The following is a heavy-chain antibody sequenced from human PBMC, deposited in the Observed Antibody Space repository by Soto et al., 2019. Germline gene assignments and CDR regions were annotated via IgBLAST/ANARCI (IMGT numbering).Heavy chain of an antibody. CDR2: IYYSGTA. CDR3: ARSLPGGTVFYMDI. D-gene: IGHD1-26*01. J-gene: IGHJ6*03. CDR1: GGSITGGFSY. Sequence: QLQLRESGPGLVQPAQTLSLTCTVAGGSITGGFSYWTWVRQHPGKGLEWVGHIYYSGTAYYNPSLKSPVALSVDPYQNRFSLKLSSVTAADTAIYFCARSLPGGTVFYMDIWGEGTTVTVSS. V-gene: IGHV4-31*01.